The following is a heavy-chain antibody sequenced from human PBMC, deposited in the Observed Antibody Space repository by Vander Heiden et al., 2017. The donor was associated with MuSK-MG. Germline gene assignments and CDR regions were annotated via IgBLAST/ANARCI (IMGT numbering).Heavy chain of an antibody. V-gene: IGHV3-30*04. D-gene: IGHD2-21*02. Sequence: QGQLGESGGGVVQPGRSLRLACAASGFPFSSYAIHWVRQAPGKGLEWVAVISYDGSNKYYADSVKGRFTISRDNSKNTLYLQMNSLRAEDTAVYYCARDLLTAKSFDYWGQGTLVTVSS. J-gene: IGHJ4*02. CDR1: GFPFSSYA. CDR2: ISYDGSNK. CDR3: ARDLLTAKSFDY.